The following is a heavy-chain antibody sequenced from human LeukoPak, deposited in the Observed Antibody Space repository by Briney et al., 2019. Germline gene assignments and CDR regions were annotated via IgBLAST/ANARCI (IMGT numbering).Heavy chain of an antibody. J-gene: IGHJ6*03. V-gene: IGHV7-4-1*02. D-gene: IGHD6-19*01. Sequence: ASVKVSCKASGYTFTTYALNWVRQAPGQGLEWIGWINTNTGNPTYGQGFTGRFVFSLDTSVRTAYLEISSLKPEDTAVYYCAREGVSYSAWYKVSDYMDVWGKGTTVTVSS. CDR1: GYTFTTYA. CDR3: AREGVSYSAWYKVSDYMDV. CDR2: INTNTGNP.